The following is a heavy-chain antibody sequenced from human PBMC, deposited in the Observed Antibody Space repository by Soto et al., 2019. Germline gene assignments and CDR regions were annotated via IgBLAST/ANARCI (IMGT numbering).Heavy chain of an antibody. V-gene: IGHV6-1*01. CDR3: AREEVSDSYYGMDV. D-gene: IGHD1-20*01. Sequence: SQGLSLTCALSGESVSSNSAAWKWIRQSPSRGLEWLGRTYYRSKWYNDYAVSVKSRITINPDTSKNQFSLQLNSVTPEDTAVYYCAREEVSDSYYGMDVWGQGTTVTVSS. J-gene: IGHJ6*02. CDR1: GESVSSNSAA. CDR2: TYYRSKWYN.